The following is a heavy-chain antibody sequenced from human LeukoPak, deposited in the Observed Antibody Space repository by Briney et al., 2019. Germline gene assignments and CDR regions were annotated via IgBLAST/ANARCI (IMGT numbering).Heavy chain of an antibody. CDR3: AKVRPLYSSSWYDY. CDR2: ISGTGGRT. CDR1: RFTFSSYA. V-gene: IGHV3-23*01. Sequence: GGSLRLSCAASRFTFSSYAMSWVRQATGKGLEWGSSISGTGGRTYYADSVKGRFTSSRYHSKNTLYLQMFILRAEDTAVYYCAKVRPLYSSSWYDYWGQGTLVTVSS. D-gene: IGHD6-13*01. J-gene: IGHJ4*02.